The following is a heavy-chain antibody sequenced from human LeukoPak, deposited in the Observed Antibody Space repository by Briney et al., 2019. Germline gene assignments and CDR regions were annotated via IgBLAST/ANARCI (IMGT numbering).Heavy chain of an antibody. J-gene: IGHJ4*02. D-gene: IGHD3-10*01. CDR3: ATDQYGSGHHWGY. Sequence: ASVKVSCKASGYTFTSYDINWVRQATGQGLEWMGWMNPNSGNTGCAQKLQGRVTMTRNTSISTAYMELSSLRAEDTAVYYCATDQYGSGHHWGYWGQGTLVTVSS. CDR1: GYTFTSYD. CDR2: MNPNSGNT. V-gene: IGHV1-8*01.